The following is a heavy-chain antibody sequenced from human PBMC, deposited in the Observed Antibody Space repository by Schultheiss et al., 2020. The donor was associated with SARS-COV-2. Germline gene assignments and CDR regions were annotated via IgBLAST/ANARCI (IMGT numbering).Heavy chain of an antibody. CDR1: GGSISSGGYY. CDR3: ARDRVIGSGWQAPGYYYYGMDV. J-gene: IGHJ6*02. CDR2: INHSGST. V-gene: IGHV4-61*08. D-gene: IGHD6-19*01. Sequence: SETLSLTCTVSGGSISSGGYYWSWIRQHPGKGLEWIGEINHSGSTNYNPSLKSRVTMSVDTSKNQFSLKLSSVTAADTAVYYCARDRVIGSGWQAPGYYYYGMDVWGQGTTVTVSS.